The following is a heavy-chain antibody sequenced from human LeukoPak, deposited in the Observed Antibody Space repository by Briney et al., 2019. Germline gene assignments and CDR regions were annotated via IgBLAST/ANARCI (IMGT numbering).Heavy chain of an antibody. CDR2: MSWNGNSI. D-gene: IGHD4-11*01. CDR1: GFSFDRYA. V-gene: IGHV3-9*01. J-gene: IGHJ4*02. CDR3: AKAPNSWYYFDY. Sequence: PGGSLRLSCTGSGFSFDRYAIHWVRQAPGKGLEWVSGMSWNGNSIGYADSVKGRFTISRDSAKNSLYLHVNSLRPEDTALYYCAKAPNSWYYFDYWGQGTLVTVSS.